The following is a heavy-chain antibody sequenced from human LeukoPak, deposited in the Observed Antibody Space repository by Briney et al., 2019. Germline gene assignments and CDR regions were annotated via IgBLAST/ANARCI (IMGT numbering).Heavy chain of an antibody. D-gene: IGHD6-19*01. J-gene: IGHJ5*02. CDR2: TNHSGST. Sequence: SETLSLTCAVYGGSFSGYYWSWIRQPPGKGLEWIGETNHSGSTNYNPSLKSRVTISVDTSKNQFSLKLSSVTAADTAVYYCARTSGYSSGWYSPWGQGTLVTVSS. CDR1: GGSFSGYY. CDR3: ARTSGYSSGWYSP. V-gene: IGHV4-34*01.